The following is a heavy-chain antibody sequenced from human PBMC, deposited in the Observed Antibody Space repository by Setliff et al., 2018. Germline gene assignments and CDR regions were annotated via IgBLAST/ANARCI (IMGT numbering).Heavy chain of an antibody. J-gene: IGHJ4*02. Sequence: SETLSLTCTVSGGSISNYYWSWIRQPAGKGLEWIGRIYSSGSTYYNPSLKSRVSISVDTSKNQFSLKVSSVTAADTAVYYCARSFSRREKFLLDYWGQGALVTVSS. CDR1: GGSISNYY. CDR2: IYSSGST. CDR3: ARSFSRREKFLLDY. V-gene: IGHV4-4*07.